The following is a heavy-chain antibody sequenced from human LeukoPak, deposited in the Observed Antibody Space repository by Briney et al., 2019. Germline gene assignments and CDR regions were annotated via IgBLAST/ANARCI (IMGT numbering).Heavy chain of an antibody. CDR3: ARGGSSGFDV. CDR1: GGSISTYY. D-gene: IGHD3-16*01. V-gene: IGHV4-59*01. Sequence: SETLSLTCTVSGGSISTYYWSWIRQPPGKALEWIGYIYYSGSTKYNPSLNSRVTISIGTSKKQFSLKLSSVTAADTAVYYCARGGSSGFDVWGQGTMVTVSS. CDR2: IYYSGST. J-gene: IGHJ3*01.